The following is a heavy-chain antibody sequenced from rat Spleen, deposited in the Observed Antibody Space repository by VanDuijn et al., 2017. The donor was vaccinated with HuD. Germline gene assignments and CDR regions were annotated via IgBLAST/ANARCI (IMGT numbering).Heavy chain of an antibody. Sequence: EVQLVESGGGLVQPGRSLKLSCAASGFTFSDYSMAWVRQAPKKGLEWVATISYDGSGTYYRDSVKGRFTISRDTAKSTLYLQMDSLRSDDTATYYCARPDYGYPFAYWGQGTLVTVS. CDR3: ARPDYGYPFAY. V-gene: IGHV5-7*01. J-gene: IGHJ3*01. D-gene: IGHD1-7*01. CDR2: ISYDGSGT. CDR1: GFTFSDYS.